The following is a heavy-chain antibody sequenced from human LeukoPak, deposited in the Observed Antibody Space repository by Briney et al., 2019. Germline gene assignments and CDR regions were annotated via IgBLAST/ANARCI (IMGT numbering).Heavy chain of an antibody. J-gene: IGHJ4*02. CDR3: AKAPIGVPDY. Sequence: GGSLRLSCAASGFTFSSYAMNWVRQAPGKGLEWVSAISGSGGSTYYADSVKGRFTISRDNSKNTLYLQMNSPRAEDTAVYYCAKAPIGVPDYWGQGTLVTVSS. CDR2: ISGSGGST. D-gene: IGHD2-2*01. CDR1: GFTFSSYA. V-gene: IGHV3-23*01.